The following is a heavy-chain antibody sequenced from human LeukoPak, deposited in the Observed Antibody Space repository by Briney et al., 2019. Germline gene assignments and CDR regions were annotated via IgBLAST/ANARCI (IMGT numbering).Heavy chain of an antibody. Sequence: GGSLRLSCAASGFKFDDYGMSWVRHAPGKGLEWVSGINWNGGRTGYADSVKGRFTISRDNAENSLYLQMNSLRAEDTALYFCAKSRLVDYNFYYMDVWGKGTTVTVSS. CDR2: INWNGGRT. CDR3: AKSRLVDYNFYYMDV. V-gene: IGHV3-20*04. J-gene: IGHJ6*03. D-gene: IGHD2-8*02. CDR1: GFKFDDYG.